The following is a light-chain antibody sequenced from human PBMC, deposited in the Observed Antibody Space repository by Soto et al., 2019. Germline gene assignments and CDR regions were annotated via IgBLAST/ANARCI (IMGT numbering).Light chain of an antibody. CDR2: GAS. V-gene: IGKV3-20*01. CDR1: QCISRY. CDR3: QPYGNPPPGT. J-gene: IGKJ5*01. Sequence: IVLTQSPGTLYLSPGERTTLSCRASQCISRYLAWYQQKPGQGPRLPIYGASNRATGIPDRFSGSGSGADFTLTISSLEPEDFAVYFCQPYGNPPPGTFGQGTRLEIK.